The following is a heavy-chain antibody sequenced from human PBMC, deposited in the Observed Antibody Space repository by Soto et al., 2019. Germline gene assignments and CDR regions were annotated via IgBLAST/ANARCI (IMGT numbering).Heavy chain of an antibody. CDR2: ISSSGSTI. V-gene: IGHV3-48*03. CDR3: ARDSILVRGYYYGMDV. Sequence: VQLVESGGGVVQPGGSLRLSCAASGFTFSSYEMNWVRQAPGKGLEWVSYISSSGSTIYYADSVKGRFTISRDNAKNSLYLQMNSLRAEDTAVYYCARDSILVRGYYYGMDVWGQGTTVTVSS. CDR1: GFTFSSYE. D-gene: IGHD3-10*01. J-gene: IGHJ6*02.